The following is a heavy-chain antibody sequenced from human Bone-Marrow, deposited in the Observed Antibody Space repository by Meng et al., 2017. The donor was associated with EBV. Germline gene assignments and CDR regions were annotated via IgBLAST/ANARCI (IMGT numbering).Heavy chain of an antibody. D-gene: IGHD3-16*01. CDR1: GFTFTNYG. J-gene: IGHJ4*02. CDR2: IWYDGSNE. CDR3: ASSTPGGRPDY. Sequence: QVRLGGVGGGRVQPGRSLRLSCAASGFTFTNYGMHWVRQAPGKGLEWVALIWYDGSNEFYADSVKGRFTISRDNSKNTLYLQMNNLRAEDTALYYCASSTPGGRPDYWGQGTLVTVSS. V-gene: IGHV3-33*01.